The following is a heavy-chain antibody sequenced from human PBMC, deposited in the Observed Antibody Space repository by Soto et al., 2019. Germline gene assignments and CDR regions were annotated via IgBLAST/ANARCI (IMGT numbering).Heavy chain of an antibody. Sequence: GGSLRLSCTASGFTFENYAMSWVRQLPGKGLEWVSAINGGGTTTFYAGSVKGRFTISRDQSKTTIYLQMDSLRVEDTAFYYCTKGRYYDILYQFDYWGQGTLVTVSS. V-gene: IGHV3-23*01. J-gene: IGHJ4*02. CDR2: INGGGTTT. CDR3: TKGRYYDILYQFDY. D-gene: IGHD3-9*01. CDR1: GFTFENYA.